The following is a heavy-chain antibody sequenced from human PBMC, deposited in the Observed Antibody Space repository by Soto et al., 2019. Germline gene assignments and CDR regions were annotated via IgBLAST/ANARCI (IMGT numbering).Heavy chain of an antibody. CDR1: GFTLSSYD. D-gene: IGHD5-18*01. Sequence: GGSLRLSCAASGFTLSSYDMNWVRQASGKGLEWVSYISSSGSTIYYADSVKCRFTISRDNAKNSLYLQMNSLRAEDTTVYYCAIRIQLWPSLDYWGQGTLVTVSS. CDR2: ISSSGSTI. CDR3: AIRIQLWPSLDY. V-gene: IGHV3-48*03. J-gene: IGHJ4*02.